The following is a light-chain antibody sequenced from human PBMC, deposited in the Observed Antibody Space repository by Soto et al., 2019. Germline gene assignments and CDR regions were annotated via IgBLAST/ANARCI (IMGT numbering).Light chain of an antibody. CDR2: NTN. J-gene: IGLJ2*01. V-gene: IGLV8-61*01. CDR3: VLYMGSGIWG. CDR1: SGSVSISYY. Sequence: QTVVTQEPSFSVSPGGTVTFTCGLSSGSVSISYYPSWYQQTPGQAPRTLIYNTNTRSSGVPDRFSGSILGNKAALTITGAQADDESDYYCVLYMGSGIWGFGGGTKLTVL.